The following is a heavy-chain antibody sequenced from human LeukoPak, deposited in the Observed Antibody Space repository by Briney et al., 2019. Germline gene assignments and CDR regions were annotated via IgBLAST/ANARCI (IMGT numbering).Heavy chain of an antibody. CDR1: GFTFSSYA. D-gene: IGHD1-26*01. V-gene: IGHV3-23*01. J-gene: IGHJ4*02. CDR2: ISGSGGST. Sequence: GGSLRLSCAASGFTFSSYAMSWVRQAPGKGLGWVSAISGSGGSTYYADSVKGRFTISRDNSKNTLYLQMNSLRAEDTAVYYCAKAPYSGSYYFDYWGQGTLVTVSS. CDR3: AKAPYSGSYYFDY.